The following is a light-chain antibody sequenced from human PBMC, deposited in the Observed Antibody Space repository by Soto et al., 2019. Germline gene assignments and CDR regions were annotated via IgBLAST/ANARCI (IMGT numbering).Light chain of an antibody. Sequence: ILLTQSPSSLSASVGDRVTIPCRASQGIDTSLAWYQQKPGKAPKLLIYAASNFQSGVPSRFSGSESGTHFTLTISSLQPEDFATYYCQQLHGYPITVGQGTRLEI. CDR1: QGIDTS. CDR2: AAS. J-gene: IGKJ5*01. V-gene: IGKV1-9*01. CDR3: QQLHGYPIT.